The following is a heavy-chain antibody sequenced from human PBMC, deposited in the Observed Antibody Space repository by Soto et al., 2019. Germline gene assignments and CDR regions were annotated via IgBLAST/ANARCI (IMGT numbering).Heavy chain of an antibody. D-gene: IGHD3-10*01. V-gene: IGHV4-4*02. CDR2: INHSGST. Sequence: SETLSLTCAVSGGSISSSNWWSWVRQPPGKGLEWIGEINHSGSTNYSPSLKSRVTISVDTSKNQFSLKLSSVTAADTAVYYCARGEGPTTRVDYWGQGTLVTVSS. J-gene: IGHJ4*02. CDR3: ARGEGPTTRVDY. CDR1: GGSISSSNW.